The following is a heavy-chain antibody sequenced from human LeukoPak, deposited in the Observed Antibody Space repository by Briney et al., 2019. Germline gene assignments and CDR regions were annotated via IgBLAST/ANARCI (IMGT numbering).Heavy chain of an antibody. V-gene: IGHV3-74*01. CDR2: ISPEGSGT. CDR1: GFSLSGYC. D-gene: IGHD2-8*02. J-gene: IGHJ6*02. Sequence: GGSLRLSCAASGFSLSGYCMHWVRQAPGKGLVWVSRISPEGSGTTYADSVKGRFTISRDNSKNTLYLQMNRLRDEDAAVYHCTRVQAGRSGLMDVWGRGTTVTVSS. CDR3: TRVQAGRSGLMDV.